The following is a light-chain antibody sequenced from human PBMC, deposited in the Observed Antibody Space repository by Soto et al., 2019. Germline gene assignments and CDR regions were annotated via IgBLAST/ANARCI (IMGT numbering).Light chain of an antibody. Sequence: EIVVTQYTATLSESTGERPTACSPASQSVSNSYLAWYQQNPGQAPRLLIYGASSRATGIPDRFSGSGSGTDFTLTISRLEPEDFAVYYCQQYGSSPWAFGQGTKVDI. CDR1: QSVSNSY. CDR3: QQYGSSPWA. CDR2: GAS. J-gene: IGKJ1*01. V-gene: IGKV3-20*01.